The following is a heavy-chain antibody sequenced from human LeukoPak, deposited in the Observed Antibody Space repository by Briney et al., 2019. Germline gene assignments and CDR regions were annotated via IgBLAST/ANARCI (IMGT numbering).Heavy chain of an antibody. CDR2: TNRDGSEK. Sequence: PGGSLRLSCAASEFTFTNFWMSWVRQAPGKGLEWVANTNRDGSEKYYVDSVKGRVTISRDNAMNFLYRQLNSLRVDDTAVYYCAGDSASCRGCAFDIWGQGTVVTVSS. J-gene: IGHJ3*02. CDR1: EFTFTNFW. D-gene: IGHD2-2*01. CDR3: AGDSASCRGCAFDI. V-gene: IGHV3-7*01.